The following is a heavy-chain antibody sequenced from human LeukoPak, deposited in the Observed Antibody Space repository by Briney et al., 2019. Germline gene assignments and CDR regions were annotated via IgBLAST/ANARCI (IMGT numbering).Heavy chain of an antibody. D-gene: IGHD3-16*01. CDR2: IYISGNT. CDR3: ARGGVLHTYFDY. J-gene: IGHJ4*02. Sequence: SETLSLTCTVSGDSMNNYYWTWMRQPAGKGLQWIGRIYISGNTMYNPSLQSRVSMSLDTSKNHFSLKLRSVTAADTAVYFCARGGVLHTYFDYWGQGTLVSVSS. CDR1: GDSMNNYY. V-gene: IGHV4-4*07.